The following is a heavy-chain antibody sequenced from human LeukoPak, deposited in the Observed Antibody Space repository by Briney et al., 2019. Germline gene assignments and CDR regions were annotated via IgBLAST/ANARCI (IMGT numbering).Heavy chain of an antibody. Sequence: PGRSLRLSCAASGFTFDDYAMHWVRQAPGKGLEWVSGISWNSGSIGYADSVKGRFTISRDNAKNSLYLQMNSLRAEDTALYYCAKAIGYSYGYYYYGMNVWGQGTTVTVSS. CDR1: GFTFDDYA. D-gene: IGHD5-18*01. J-gene: IGHJ6*02. CDR2: ISWNSGSI. CDR3: AKAIGYSYGYYYYGMNV. V-gene: IGHV3-9*01.